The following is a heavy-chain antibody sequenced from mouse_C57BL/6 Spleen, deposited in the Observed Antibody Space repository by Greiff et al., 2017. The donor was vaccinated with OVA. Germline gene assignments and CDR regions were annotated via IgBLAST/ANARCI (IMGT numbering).Heavy chain of an antibody. CDR2: IDPETGGT. CDR1: GYTFTDYE. CDR3: TYVTTVVEDYFDY. D-gene: IGHD1-1*01. J-gene: IGHJ2*01. Sequence: VQLVESGAELVRPGASVTLSCKASGYTFTDYEMHWVKQTPVHGLEWIGAIDPETGGTAYNQKFKGKAILTADKSSSTAYMELRSLTSEDSAVYYCTYVTTVVEDYFDYWGQGTTLTVSS. V-gene: IGHV1-15*01.